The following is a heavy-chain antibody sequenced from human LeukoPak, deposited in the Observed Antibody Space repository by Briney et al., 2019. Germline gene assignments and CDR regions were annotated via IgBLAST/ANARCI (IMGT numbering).Heavy chain of an antibody. CDR1: GFSFSSYW. Sequence: GGSLRLSCATSGFSFSSYWMNWVRQAPGKGLEWVANIEQDGSEKNYVDSVKGRFTISRDNAKHSLYLQMSSLRAEDTAVYYCAGGRGWSSDYWGQGTLVTVSS. CDR2: IEQDGSEK. J-gene: IGHJ4*02. D-gene: IGHD6-19*01. CDR3: AGGRGWSSDY. V-gene: IGHV3-7*03.